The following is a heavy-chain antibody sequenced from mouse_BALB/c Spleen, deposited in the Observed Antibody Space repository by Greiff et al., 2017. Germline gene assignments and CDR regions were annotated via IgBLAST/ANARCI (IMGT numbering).Heavy chain of an antibody. CDR2: ISSGGSYT. V-gene: IGHV5-6*01. CDR3: ARHTYRYDAGDY. CDR1: GFTFSSYG. Sequence: EVQLVESGGDLVKPGGSLKLSCAASGFTFSSYGMSWVRQTPDKRLEWVATISSGGSYTYYPDSVKGRFTISRDNAKNTLYLQMSSLKSEDTAMYYCARHTYRYDAGDYWGQGTTLTVSS. J-gene: IGHJ2*01. D-gene: IGHD2-14*01.